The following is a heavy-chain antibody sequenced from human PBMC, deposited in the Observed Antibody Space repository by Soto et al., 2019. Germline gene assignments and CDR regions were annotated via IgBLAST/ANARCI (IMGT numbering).Heavy chain of an antibody. V-gene: IGHV3-23*01. CDR1: GFTFSSYA. J-gene: IGHJ6*02. CDR2: ISGSGGST. D-gene: IGHD3-3*01. Sequence: EVQLLESGGGLVQPGGSLRLSCAASGFTFSSYAMSWVRQAPGKGLEWVSAISGSGGSTYYADSVKGRFTISRDNSKNTLYLQMNSLRAEDTAVYYCAKDVVRFLGWLLGGMDVWGQGTTVTVSS. CDR3: AKDVVRFLGWLLGGMDV.